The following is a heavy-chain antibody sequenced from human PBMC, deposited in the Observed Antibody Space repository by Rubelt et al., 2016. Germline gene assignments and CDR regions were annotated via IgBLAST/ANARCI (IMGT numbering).Heavy chain of an antibody. CDR2: ISSDGTIK. CDR1: GFTFSNAW. D-gene: IGHD6-19*01. Sequence: GGSLRLSCVGSGFTFSNAWMSWVRQAPGKGLEGVAIISSDGTIKYYSASVKGRFTISRDNSKNTLSLQMNSLRIEDTAVFYCARDPVAVAGGVRHFDYWGQGTLVTVSS. V-gene: IGHV3-30*03. CDR3: ARDPVAVAGGVRHFDY. J-gene: IGHJ4*02.